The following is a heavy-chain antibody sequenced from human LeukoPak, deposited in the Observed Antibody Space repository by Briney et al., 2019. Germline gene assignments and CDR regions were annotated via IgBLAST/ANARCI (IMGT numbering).Heavy chain of an antibody. CDR3: ARGWGSSWYYFDY. V-gene: IGHV4-59*01. CDR2: ISYVGRT. CDR1: GDSISTYY. J-gene: IGHJ4*02. Sequence: SEPLSLTCTVSGDSISTYYWSWIRLPPGKGLKGFGYISYVGRTHYNPSLKSRVTISVDTSKNQFSLRLTTLTAADTAVYYCARGWGSSWYYFDYWGQGTLVTVST. D-gene: IGHD6-13*01.